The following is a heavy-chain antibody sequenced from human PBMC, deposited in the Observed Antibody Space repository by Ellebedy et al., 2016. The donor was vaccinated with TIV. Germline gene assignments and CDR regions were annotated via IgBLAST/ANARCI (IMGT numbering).Heavy chain of an antibody. CDR3: ARDPVGVGPAFDI. CDR2: ITESGGNT. Sequence: PGGSLRLSCAASGLTFTSHAMSWVRQAPGKGLEWVSSITESGGNTYDADSVKGRFTISRDNSKNTLYLQMNSLRAADTAVYYCARDPVGVGPAFDIWGQGTMVTVSS. V-gene: IGHV3-23*01. J-gene: IGHJ3*02. D-gene: IGHD4-23*01. CDR1: GLTFTSHA.